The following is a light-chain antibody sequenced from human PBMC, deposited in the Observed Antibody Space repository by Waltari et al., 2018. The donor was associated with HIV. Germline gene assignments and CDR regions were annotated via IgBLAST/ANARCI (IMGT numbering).Light chain of an antibody. Sequence: DIQMTQSSSSLSASLGDTVTITCRASQSISTWLAWYQQKPGEAHQLLVYMASTLEGGVPSRFSGSGSGTEFTLTISSLQPDDFATYYCQQYNAFPWTFGQGTKVEIK. CDR1: QSISTW. J-gene: IGKJ1*01. CDR2: MAS. CDR3: QQYNAFPWT. V-gene: IGKV1-5*03.